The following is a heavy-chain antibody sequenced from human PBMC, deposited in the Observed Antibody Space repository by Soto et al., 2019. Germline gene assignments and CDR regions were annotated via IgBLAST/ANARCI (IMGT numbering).Heavy chain of an antibody. CDR3: ARLGIYYGSGSQETDY. CDR2: IYYSGST. CDR1: GGSISSSSYY. Sequence: SETLSLTCTVSGGSISSSSYYWGWIRQPPGKGLEWIGSIYYSGSTYYNPSLKSRVTISVDTSKNQFSLKLSSVTAADTAVYYCARLGIYYGSGSQETDYWGQGTLVTVSS. J-gene: IGHJ4*02. D-gene: IGHD3-10*01. V-gene: IGHV4-39*01.